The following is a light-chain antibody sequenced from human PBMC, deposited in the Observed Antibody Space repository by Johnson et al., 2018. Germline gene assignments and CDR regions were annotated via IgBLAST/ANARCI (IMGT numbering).Light chain of an antibody. CDR2: ENN. V-gene: IGLV1-51*02. CDR3: GTWDSSLSAGKV. CDR1: SSNIGNNY. Sequence: QSVLTQPPSVSAAPGQKVTISCSVSSSNIGNNYVSWYQQLPGTAPKLLIYENNKRPSGIPYRFSGSKSGTSATLGITGLQTGDEADYYCGTWDSSLSAGKVFGTGTKVTVL. J-gene: IGLJ1*01.